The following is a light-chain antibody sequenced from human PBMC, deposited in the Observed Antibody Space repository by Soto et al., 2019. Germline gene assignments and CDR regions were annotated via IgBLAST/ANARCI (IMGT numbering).Light chain of an antibody. CDR1: SSDVGAYNY. CDR3: SSYAGSSNFVV. J-gene: IGLJ2*01. V-gene: IGLV2-8*01. CDR2: EVT. Sequence: QSALTQPPSASGSPGQSVTISCTGTSSDVGAYNYVSWYQHHPGKAPKLMIYEVTRRPSGVPGRFSGSKSGNTASLTVSGLQAEDEAAYYFSSYAGSSNFVVFGGGTKLTVL.